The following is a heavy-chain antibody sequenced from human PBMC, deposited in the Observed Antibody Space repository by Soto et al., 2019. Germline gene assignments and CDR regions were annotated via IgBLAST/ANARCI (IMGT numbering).Heavy chain of an antibody. CDR1: GFTFSSYA. CDR3: AKERGWSRLSGMDV. Sequence: EVQLLESGGGLVQPGGSLRLSCAASGFTFSSYAMSWVRQAPGKGLEWVSAISGRGGSTYYADSVKGRFTISTDNSKSALYLLTSSMRAEDTAVYYCAKERGWSRLSGMDVWGQGTTVTVSS. CDR2: ISGRGGST. V-gene: IGHV3-23*01. D-gene: IGHD6-19*01. J-gene: IGHJ6*02.